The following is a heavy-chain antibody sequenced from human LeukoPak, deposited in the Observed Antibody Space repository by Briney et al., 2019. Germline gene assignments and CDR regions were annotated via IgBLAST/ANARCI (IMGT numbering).Heavy chain of an antibody. CDR1: GFTFRNYT. J-gene: IGHJ4*02. D-gene: IGHD3-3*01. Sequence: PGGSLRLACAASGFTFRNYTMTWVRQAPGEGLEWVSAISGSGGSTYYADSVKGRFTISRDNSKNTLYLQMNRLRDEDTALFYCAKEVKDTGYYHLDNWGQGTLVTVSS. CDR3: AKEVKDTGYYHLDN. CDR2: ISGSGGST. V-gene: IGHV3-23*01.